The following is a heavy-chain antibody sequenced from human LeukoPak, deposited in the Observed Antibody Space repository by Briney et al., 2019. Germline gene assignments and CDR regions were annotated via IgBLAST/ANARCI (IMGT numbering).Heavy chain of an antibody. J-gene: IGHJ4*02. CDR3: ARAQRDYFDY. V-gene: IGHV3-21*01. CDR1: GFTFSSYS. Sequence: GGSLRLSCAASGFTFSSYSMNWVRQAPGKGLEWVSSISSSSSYIYYADSVKGRFTISRDNAKNSLYLQTNSLRAEDTAVYYCARAQRDYFDYWGQGTLVTVSS. CDR2: ISSSSSYI.